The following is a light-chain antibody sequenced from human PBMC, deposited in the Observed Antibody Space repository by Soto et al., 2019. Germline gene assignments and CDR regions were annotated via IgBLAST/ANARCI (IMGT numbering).Light chain of an antibody. CDR1: QSVSSSY. Sequence: EIVLTQSPGTLSLSPGARATLSCRASQSVSSSYLAWYQQKPGQAPRLLIYGASSRATGIPDRFSGSGSGTDGTLTISSLQSEDCAVYDGQQYNNWPITFGQGTRLEIK. CDR3: QQYNNWPIT. V-gene: IGKV3-20*01. J-gene: IGKJ5*01. CDR2: GAS.